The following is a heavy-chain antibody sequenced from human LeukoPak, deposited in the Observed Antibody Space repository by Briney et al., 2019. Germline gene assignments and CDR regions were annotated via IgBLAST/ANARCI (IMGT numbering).Heavy chain of an antibody. CDR3: ARGVPAAERRPYYYYYMDV. J-gene: IGHJ6*03. D-gene: IGHD2-2*01. CDR2: INPQTGDT. Sequence: ASLKVSCKASGYTFTAYYMHWVRQAPGQGLDWMGWINPQTGDTKFSQKFQGSVTITADESTSTAYMELSSLRSEDTAVYYCARGVPAAERRPYYYYYMDVWGKGTTVTISS. CDR1: GYTFTAYY. V-gene: IGHV1-2*02.